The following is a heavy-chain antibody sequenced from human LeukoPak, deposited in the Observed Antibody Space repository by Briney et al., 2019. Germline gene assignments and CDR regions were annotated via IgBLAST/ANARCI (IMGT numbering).Heavy chain of an antibody. D-gene: IGHD3-3*01. J-gene: IGHJ6*03. CDR2: MNPNSGNT. Sequence: ASVKVSCKASGYAFTSYDINWVRQATGQGLEWMGWMNPNSGNTGYAQKFQGRVTMTRNTSISTAYIELSSLRSEDTAVYYCARGRREIRDTIFGVVIPIGVVLPPTKYYYYMDVWGKGTTVTVSS. V-gene: IGHV1-8*01. CDR1: GYAFTSYD. CDR3: ARGRREIRDTIFGVVIPIGVVLPPTKYYYYMDV.